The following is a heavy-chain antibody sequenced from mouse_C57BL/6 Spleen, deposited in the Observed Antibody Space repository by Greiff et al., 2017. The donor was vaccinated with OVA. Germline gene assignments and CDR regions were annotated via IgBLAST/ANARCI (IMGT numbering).Heavy chain of an antibody. D-gene: IGHD1-1*01. J-gene: IGHJ1*03. CDR2: IYPGNSDT. CDR3: TRMRKLLLRYFDV. V-gene: IGHV1-5*01. CDR1: GYTFTSYW. Sequence: VQLQQSGTVLARPGASVKMSCKTSGYTFTSYWMHWVKQRPGQGLEWIGAIYPGNSDTSYNQKFKGKAKLTAVTSASTAYMELSSLTNEDSAVYYCTRMRKLLLRYFDVWGTGTTVTVSS.